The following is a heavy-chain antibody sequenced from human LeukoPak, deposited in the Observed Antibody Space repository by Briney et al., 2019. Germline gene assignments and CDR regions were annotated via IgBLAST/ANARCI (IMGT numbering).Heavy chain of an antibody. J-gene: IGHJ4*02. CDR1: GFTFSIYA. D-gene: IGHD2-2*01. CDR3: AKGIVVVPVAMYYFDY. Sequence: GGSLRLSCEASGFTFSIYAMSWVRQAPGKGLEWVAFIRYDGSNKYYADSVKGRFTISRDNSKNTLYLQMNSLRTEDTAVYYCAKGIVVVPVAMYYFDYWGQGTLVTVSS. V-gene: IGHV3-30*02. CDR2: IRYDGSNK.